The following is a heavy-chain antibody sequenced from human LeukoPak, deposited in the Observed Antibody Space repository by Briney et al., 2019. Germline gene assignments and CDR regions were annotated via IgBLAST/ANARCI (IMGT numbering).Heavy chain of an antibody. CDR3: ATANYYDTSGYPVY. V-gene: IGHV4-34*01. CDR2: INHSGST. CDR1: GGSFSGYY. J-gene: IGHJ4*02. Sequence: SETLSLTCAVYGGSFSGYYWSWSRQPPGKGLEWIGEINHSGSTNYNPSLKSRVTISVDTSKNQFSLKLSSVTAADTAVYYCATANYYDTSGYPVYWGQGTLVTVSS. D-gene: IGHD3-22*01.